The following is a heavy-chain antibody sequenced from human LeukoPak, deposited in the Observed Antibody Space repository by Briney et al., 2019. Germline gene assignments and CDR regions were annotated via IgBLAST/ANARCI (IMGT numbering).Heavy chain of an antibody. J-gene: IGHJ3*02. CDR1: GFTFSSYA. CDR2: ISGSGGST. D-gene: IGHD4-4*01. CDR3: ANPVSGAFDI. Sequence: GGSLRFSCAASGFTFSSYAMSWVRQAPGKGLEWFSAISGSGGSTYYADYVKGRLTISSDNSKNTLYLQMNSLRAEDTAVYYCANPVSGAFDIWGQGTMVTVSS. V-gene: IGHV3-23*01.